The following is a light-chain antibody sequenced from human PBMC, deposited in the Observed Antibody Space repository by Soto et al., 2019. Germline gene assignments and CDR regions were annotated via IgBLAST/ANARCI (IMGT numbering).Light chain of an antibody. CDR2: AAS. CDR3: QKYNSAPYT. V-gene: IGKV1-27*01. J-gene: IGKJ2*01. CDR1: QDISNY. Sequence: DTQMTQSPSSLSASVGDRVTIACRASQDISNYLAWFQQKPGKVPKILIYAASTLQSGVPSRFSGSGSGTDLTLTISSLQPEDVATYYCQKYNSAPYTFGQGTKLEIK.